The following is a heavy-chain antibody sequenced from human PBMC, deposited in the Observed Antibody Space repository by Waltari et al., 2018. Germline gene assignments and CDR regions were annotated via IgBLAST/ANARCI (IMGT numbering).Heavy chain of an antibody. J-gene: IGHJ6*02. Sequence: QVQLVQSGAEVKKPGASVKISCKTSEYTFTSSYVHWVRPAPGQGLEWMGIINPSGGSTIYAQKFQGRVTMTRDTSTSTVYMELSSLRSEDTAVYYCASDTGALWMDVWGQGTTVTVSS. CDR1: EYTFTSSY. V-gene: IGHV1-46*01. CDR3: ASDTGALWMDV. D-gene: IGHD2-21*01. CDR2: INPSGGST.